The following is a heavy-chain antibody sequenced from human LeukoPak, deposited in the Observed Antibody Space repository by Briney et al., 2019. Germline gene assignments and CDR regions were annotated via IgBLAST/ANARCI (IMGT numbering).Heavy chain of an antibody. CDR3: ARHRGDYDSPFDP. Sequence: PSETLSLTCTVSGGSISTYYWSWIRQPPGKGLEWIGYVFYNGHTNYNPSLRSRVTMSVDTSRNQFSLRLCSVTATDTAVYFCARHRGDYDSPFDPWGQGTLVTVSS. D-gene: IGHD4-17*01. CDR1: GGSISTYY. CDR2: VFYNGHT. J-gene: IGHJ5*02. V-gene: IGHV4-59*08.